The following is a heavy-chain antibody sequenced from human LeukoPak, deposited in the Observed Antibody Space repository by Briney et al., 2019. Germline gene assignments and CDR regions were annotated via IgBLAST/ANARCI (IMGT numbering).Heavy chain of an antibody. CDR2: IYSSGST. CDR1: GASVSGSPYY. CDR3: AKSGGYGLIDY. Sequence: SETLSLTCTVSGASVSGSPYYWGWIRQPPGKGLEWIGSIYSSGSTYYNASLQSRVTISIETSKNQISLRLNSVTAADTAIYYCAKSGGYGLIDYWGQGTLVTVSS. V-gene: IGHV4-39*01. D-gene: IGHD1-26*01. J-gene: IGHJ4*02.